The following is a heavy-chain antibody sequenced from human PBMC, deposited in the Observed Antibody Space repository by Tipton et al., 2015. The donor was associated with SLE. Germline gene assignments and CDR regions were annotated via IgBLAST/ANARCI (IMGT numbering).Heavy chain of an antibody. CDR2: IADTASP. Sequence: TLSLTCAVYGGSFSGYHWTWIRQPPGQGLEWIGEIADTASPNYNPSLKSRVTISLDTSKSQFSLILNSLTAADTAVYYCARGPFQRWPPGAYWGQVTLVTVSS. CDR3: ARGPFQRWPPGAY. J-gene: IGHJ4*02. CDR1: GGSFSGYH. D-gene: IGHD6-19*01. V-gene: IGHV4-34*01.